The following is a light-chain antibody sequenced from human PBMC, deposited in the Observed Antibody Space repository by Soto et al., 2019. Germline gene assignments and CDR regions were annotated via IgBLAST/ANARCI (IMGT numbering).Light chain of an antibody. CDR2: GAS. V-gene: IGKV3-20*01. Sequence: ELVLTQSPGTLSLSPGERATLSCRASQSVDSTYLAWYQQKPGQAPGLLIYGASNRATGIPGRFSGSGSGTEFTLTISSLQPDDFATYYCQQYNSYSPWTFGQGTKVDIK. CDR3: QQYNSYSPWT. CDR1: QSVDSTY. J-gene: IGKJ1*01.